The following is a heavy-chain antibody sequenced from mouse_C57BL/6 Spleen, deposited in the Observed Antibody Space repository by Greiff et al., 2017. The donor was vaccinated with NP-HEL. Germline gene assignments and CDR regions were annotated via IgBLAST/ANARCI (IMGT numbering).Heavy chain of an antibody. CDR3: ARRDYGQAWFAY. Sequence: VQLQESGAELVRPGTSVKVSCKASGYAFTNYLIEWVKQRPGQGLEWIGVINPGSGGTNYNEKFKGKATLTADKSSSTAYMQLSSLTSDDSAVYFCARRDYGQAWFAYWGQGTLVTVSA. CDR1: GYAFTNYL. D-gene: IGHD2-4*01. J-gene: IGHJ3*01. V-gene: IGHV1-54*01. CDR2: INPGSGGT.